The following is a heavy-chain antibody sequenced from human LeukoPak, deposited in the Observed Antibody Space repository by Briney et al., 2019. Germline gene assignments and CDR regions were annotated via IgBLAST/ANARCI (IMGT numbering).Heavy chain of an antibody. CDR2: IYYTGSS. CDR3: ARSGGSGSPLDY. CDR1: GGSISTYY. D-gene: IGHD3-10*01. V-gene: IGHV4-59*01. J-gene: IGHJ4*02. Sequence: SETLSLTCTVSGGSISTYYWSWIRRPPGKRLEWIGYIYYTGSSNYNPSLESRVSMAVATSKNQFSLKLSSVTAADTAVYFCARSGGSGSPLDYWGQGTLVTVSS.